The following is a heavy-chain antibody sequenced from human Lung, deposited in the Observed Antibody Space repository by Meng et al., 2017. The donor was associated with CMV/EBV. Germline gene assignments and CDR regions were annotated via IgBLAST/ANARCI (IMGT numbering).Heavy chain of an antibody. CDR1: GGSFSGYY. CDR2: INHSGST. V-gene: IGHV4-34*01. Sequence: SQXXSLTXAVYGGSFSGYYWSWIRQPPGKGLEWIGEINHSGSTNYNPSLKSRVTISVDTSKNQFSLKLSSVTAADTAVYYCARAFGGTIFAVVNYYYGMDVXGQGXTVTVSS. J-gene: IGHJ6*02. CDR3: ARAFGGTIFAVVNYYYGMDV. D-gene: IGHD3-3*01.